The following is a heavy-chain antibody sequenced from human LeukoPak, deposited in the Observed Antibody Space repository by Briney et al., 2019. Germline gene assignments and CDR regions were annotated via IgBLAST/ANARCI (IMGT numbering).Heavy chain of an antibody. CDR2: IKSKTDGGTI. CDR3: TVDANTDSHYY. CDR1: RFTLTHDW. V-gene: IGHV3-15*01. J-gene: IGHJ4*02. Sequence: GGSLRLSCEGSRFTLTHDWMSWVRHRPGKGLEWVGRIKSKTDGGTIDYAAPVTGRFTISRDDSENTLYLQMNSLKTEDTAIYYCTVDANTDSHYYWGQGTLVTVSS. D-gene: IGHD4/OR15-4a*01.